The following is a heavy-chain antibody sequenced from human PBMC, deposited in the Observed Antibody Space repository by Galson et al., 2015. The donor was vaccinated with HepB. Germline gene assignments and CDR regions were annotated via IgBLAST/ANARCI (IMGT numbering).Heavy chain of an antibody. V-gene: IGHV3-11*01. CDR3: ARDREQNNTIFGVVVNYYYYMDV. D-gene: IGHD3-3*01. CDR1: GFTFSDYY. CDR2: ISSSGSTI. Sequence: SLRLSCAASGFTFSDYYMSWIRQAPGKGLEWVSYISSSGSTIYYADSVKGRFTISRDNAKNSLYLQMNSLRAEDTAVYYCARDREQNNTIFGVVVNYYYYMDVWGKGTTVTVSS. J-gene: IGHJ6*03.